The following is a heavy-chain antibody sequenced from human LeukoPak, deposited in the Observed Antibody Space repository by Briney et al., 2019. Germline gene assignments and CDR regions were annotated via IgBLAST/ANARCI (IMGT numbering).Heavy chain of an antibody. D-gene: IGHD2-8*02. CDR2: ISYDGSNK. Sequence: GRSLRLSCAASGFTFSSYAMHWVRQAPGKGLEWVAVISYDGSNKYYADSVKGRFTISRDNSKNTLYLQMNSLRAEDTAVYYCARSTAEENWFDPWGQGTLVTVPS. CDR3: ARSTAEENWFDP. CDR1: GFTFSSYA. V-gene: IGHV3-30-3*01. J-gene: IGHJ5*02.